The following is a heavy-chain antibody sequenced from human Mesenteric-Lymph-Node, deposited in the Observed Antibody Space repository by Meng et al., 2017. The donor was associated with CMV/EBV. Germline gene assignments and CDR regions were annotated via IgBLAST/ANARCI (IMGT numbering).Heavy chain of an antibody. D-gene: IGHD2/OR15-2a*01. Sequence: GESLKISCAASGFIFSNYWMYWVRQAPGKGLVWVSRTNTDGSSTNYADSVKGRFTISRDNAKNTVYLQMNSLGAEDTAVYYCATSKDSPGNDWGQGTLVTVSS. J-gene: IGHJ4*02. CDR2: TNTDGSST. CDR3: ATSKDSPGND. CDR1: GFIFSNYW. V-gene: IGHV3-74*01.